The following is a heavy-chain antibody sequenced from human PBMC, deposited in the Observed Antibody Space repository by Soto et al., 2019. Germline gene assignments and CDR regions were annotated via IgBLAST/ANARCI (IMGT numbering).Heavy chain of an antibody. CDR2: IYYRGST. CDR3: ASRRTGRGPDFSSAYSYYFDY. V-gene: IGHV4-59*01. Sequence: SETLSLTCTVSGGSISSYYWSWIRQPPGKGLEWIGYIYYRGSTNYNPSLKSRVTISVDTSKNQFSLKLSSVTAADTAGYYCASRRTGRGPDFSSAYSYYFDYWGQGTLVTVSS. D-gene: IGHD3-3*01. J-gene: IGHJ4*02. CDR1: GGSISSYY.